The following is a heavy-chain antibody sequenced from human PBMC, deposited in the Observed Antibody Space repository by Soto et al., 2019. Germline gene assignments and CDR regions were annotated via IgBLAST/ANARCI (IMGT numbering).Heavy chain of an antibody. D-gene: IGHD2-21*02. Sequence: QVQLVESGGGVVQPGRSLRLSCAASGFTFSSYGMHWVRQAPGKGLEWVAVIWYDGSNKYYADSVKGRFTISRDNSKNTLYLQMNSLRAEDTAVYYCARVGKCGGDCYGAFDIWGQGTMVTVSS. V-gene: IGHV3-33*01. CDR1: GFTFSSYG. CDR3: ARVGKCGGDCYGAFDI. J-gene: IGHJ3*02. CDR2: IWYDGSNK.